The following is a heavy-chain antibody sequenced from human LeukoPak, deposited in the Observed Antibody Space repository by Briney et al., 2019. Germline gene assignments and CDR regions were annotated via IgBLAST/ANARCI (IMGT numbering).Heavy chain of an antibody. CDR2: IYYSGST. Sequence: SETLSLTCTVSGGSISSYYWSWIRQPPGKGLEWIGYIYYSGSTNYNPSLKSRDTISVDTSKNQFSLKLSSVTAADTAVYYCARHLSGAFDIWGQGTMVTVSS. V-gene: IGHV4-59*08. D-gene: IGHD1-26*01. CDR3: ARHLSGAFDI. J-gene: IGHJ3*02. CDR1: GGSISSYY.